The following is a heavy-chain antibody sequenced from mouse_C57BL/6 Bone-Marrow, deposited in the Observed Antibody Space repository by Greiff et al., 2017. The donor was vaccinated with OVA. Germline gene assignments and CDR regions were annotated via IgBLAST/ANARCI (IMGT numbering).Heavy chain of an antibody. Sequence: VQLQQSGAELVKPGASVKLSCTASGFNIKDYYMNWVKQRTEQGLEWIGRIDPEDGETKYAPKFQGKATITADTSSNTAYLQLSSLTSEDADFDVCARDIYYGSSYGFDYWGQGTLVTVSA. J-gene: IGHJ3*01. CDR2: IDPEDGET. D-gene: IGHD1-1*01. CDR3: ARDIYYGSSYGFDY. V-gene: IGHV14-2*01. CDR1: GFNIKDYY.